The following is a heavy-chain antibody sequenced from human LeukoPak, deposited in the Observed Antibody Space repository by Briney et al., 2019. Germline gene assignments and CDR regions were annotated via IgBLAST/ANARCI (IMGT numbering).Heavy chain of an antibody. CDR3: ARGWFGHDS. D-gene: IGHD3-10*01. J-gene: IGHJ5*01. V-gene: IGHV3-74*01. CDR1: GVTFSSHS. CDR2: ISNDGTST. Sequence: GGSLRLSCAASGVTFSSHSMHWVRHAPGEGLVWVSGISNDGTSTTYADSVKGRFTISRDNAKNTLYLQMHSLRAEDTAVYSGARGWFGHDSCGQGTLVTVSS.